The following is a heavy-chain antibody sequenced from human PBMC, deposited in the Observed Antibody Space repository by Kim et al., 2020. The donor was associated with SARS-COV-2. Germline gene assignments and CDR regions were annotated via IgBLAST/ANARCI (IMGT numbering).Heavy chain of an antibody. CDR1: GFTFSSYG. D-gene: IGHD2-15*01. CDR2: ISYDGSNK. V-gene: IGHV3-30*18. CDR3: AKDSQAATLFYYFDY. J-gene: IGHJ4*02. Sequence: GGSLRLSCAASGFTFSSYGMHWVRQAPGKGLEWVAVISYDGSNKYYADSVKGRFTISRDNSKNTLYLQMNSLRAEDTAVYYCAKDSQAATLFYYFDYWGQGTLVTVSS.